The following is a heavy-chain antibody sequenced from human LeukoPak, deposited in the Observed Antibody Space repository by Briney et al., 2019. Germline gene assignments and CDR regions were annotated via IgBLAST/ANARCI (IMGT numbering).Heavy chain of an antibody. V-gene: IGHV3-48*01. CDR3: AKDLPYYDILTGYYELFGAFDI. D-gene: IGHD3-9*01. Sequence: PGGSLRLSCAASGFTFTSYSMNWVRQAPGKGLEWVSYISSSSSTIYYADSVKGRFTISRDNSKNTLYLQMNSLRAEDTAVYYCAKDLPYYDILTGYYELFGAFDIWGQGTMVTVSS. CDR2: ISSSSSTI. CDR1: GFTFTSYS. J-gene: IGHJ3*02.